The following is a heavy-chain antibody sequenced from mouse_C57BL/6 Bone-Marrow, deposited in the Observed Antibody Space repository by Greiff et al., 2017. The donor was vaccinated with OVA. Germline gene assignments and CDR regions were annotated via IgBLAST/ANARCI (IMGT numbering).Heavy chain of an antibody. CDR3: ERRAEVYYYAIDD. J-gene: IGHJ4*01. CDR1: GYTFTRYG. V-gene: IGHV1-81*01. Sequence: QVQLQQSGAELARPGASVKLSCKASGYTFTRYGIRWVKQRTGQGLEWIGEIYPSRGNTYYNAKFKGKATLTADKSSSTAYMELRSLTSEDSAVYFCERRAEVYYYAIDDWGQGTSVTVSA. CDR2: IYPSRGNT.